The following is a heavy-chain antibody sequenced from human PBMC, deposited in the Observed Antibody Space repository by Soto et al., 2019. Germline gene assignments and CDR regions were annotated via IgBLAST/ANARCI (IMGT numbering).Heavy chain of an antibody. CDR3: ATGRITIFGVAHDAFDI. V-gene: IGHV3-48*02. Sequence: DVQLVESGGGLVQPGGSLRLSCATSGFTFSFHNMNWVRQAPGKGLKWVSSISSGGDTKYYAESLKGRFTVSRDNAKNSLYLQINSLRDDDTAVYYCATGRITIFGVAHDAFDIWGLGTMVTVSS. CDR1: GFTFSFHN. D-gene: IGHD3-3*01. J-gene: IGHJ3*02. CDR2: ISSGGDTK.